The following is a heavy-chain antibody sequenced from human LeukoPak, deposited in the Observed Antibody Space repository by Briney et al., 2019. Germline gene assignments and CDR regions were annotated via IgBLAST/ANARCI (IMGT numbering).Heavy chain of an antibody. J-gene: IGHJ3*02. V-gene: IGHV4-34*01. Sequence: PSETLSPTCAVYGGSFSGYYWSWIRQPPGKGLEWIGEINHSGSTNYNPSLKSRVTISVDTSKNQFSLKLSSVTAADTAVYYCARAPPRRITIFGVGPKGGGAFDIWGQGTMVTVSS. CDR2: INHSGST. D-gene: IGHD3-3*01. CDR1: GGSFSGYY. CDR3: ARAPPRRITIFGVGPKGGGAFDI.